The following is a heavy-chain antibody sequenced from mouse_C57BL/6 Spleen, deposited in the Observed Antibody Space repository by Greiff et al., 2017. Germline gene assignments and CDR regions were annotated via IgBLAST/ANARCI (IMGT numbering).Heavy chain of an antibody. CDR3: ARGGGNHAMDY. V-gene: IGHV1-52*01. CDR2: IDPSDSET. J-gene: IGHJ4*01. D-gene: IGHD2-1*01. CDR1: GYTFTSYW. Sequence: QVQLQQPGAELVRPGSSVKLSCKASGYTFTSYWMHWVKQRPIQGLEWIGNIDPSDSETHYNQKFKDKATLTVDKSSSTAYMQLSSLTSEDSAVYYCARGGGNHAMDYWGQGTSVTVSS.